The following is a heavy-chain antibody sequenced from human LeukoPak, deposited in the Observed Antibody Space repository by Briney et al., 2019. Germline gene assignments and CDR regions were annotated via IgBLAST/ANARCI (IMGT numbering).Heavy chain of an antibody. D-gene: IGHD3-10*01. CDR1: GFIFTSLS. Sequence: GGSLRLSCAASGFIFTSLSMNWVRQAQGEGLEWDSFIDSSSSSIHYADSVRGRFTISRDNAKNLLYLQMNSLRAEDTAEYFCARGNGPGSFIIDYWGQGTLVAASS. CDR3: ARGNGPGSFIIDY. CDR2: IDSSSSSI. J-gene: IGHJ4*02. V-gene: IGHV3-48*01.